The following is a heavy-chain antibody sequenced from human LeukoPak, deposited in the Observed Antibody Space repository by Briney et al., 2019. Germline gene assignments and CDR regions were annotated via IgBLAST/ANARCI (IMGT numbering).Heavy chain of an antibody. Sequence: PSEILSLTCTVSGGSISSSNYYWGWIRQPPGKGLEWIGSIYYSGSIYYNPSLKSRVTISVDTSKTQFSLKLTSVTAADTAVYYCARQRGYCSGGSCYGMFDYWGQGTLVTVSS. D-gene: IGHD2-15*01. CDR3: ARQRGYCSGGSCYGMFDY. V-gene: IGHV4-39*01. CDR1: GGSISSSNYY. CDR2: IYYSGSI. J-gene: IGHJ4*02.